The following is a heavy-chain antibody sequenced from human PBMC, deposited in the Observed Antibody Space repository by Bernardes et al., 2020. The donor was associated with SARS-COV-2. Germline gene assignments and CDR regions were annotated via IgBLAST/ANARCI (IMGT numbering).Heavy chain of an antibody. Sequence: GGSLRLSCAASGFSFDDHGMAWIRQAPGKGLEWVSGIYWKGGTTHYANSVKGRFTISRDSARNSVSLQMTRLTAEDTALYYCARASNPPGPIEAATPDSWGQGTLVTVSS. D-gene: IGHD6-13*01. J-gene: IGHJ4*02. V-gene: IGHV3-20*04. CDR2: IYWKGGTT. CDR3: ARASNPPGPIEAATPDS. CDR1: GFSFDDHG.